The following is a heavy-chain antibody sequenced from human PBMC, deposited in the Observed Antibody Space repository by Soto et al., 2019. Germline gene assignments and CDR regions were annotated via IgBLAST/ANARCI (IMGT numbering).Heavy chain of an antibody. V-gene: IGHV1-8*01. Sequence: QVQLVQYGAEVKKPGASVKVSCKASGYTFTSYDINWVRQATGQGLEWVGWMNPNSGNTGSAHKLQGRVTMTRNTSLSTAYMELHSLRSEDTAVYYCARGGQYYYDSSGSDYWGQGTLVTVSS. D-gene: IGHD3-22*01. J-gene: IGHJ4*02. CDR1: GYTFTSYD. CDR2: MNPNSGNT. CDR3: ARGGQYYYDSSGSDY.